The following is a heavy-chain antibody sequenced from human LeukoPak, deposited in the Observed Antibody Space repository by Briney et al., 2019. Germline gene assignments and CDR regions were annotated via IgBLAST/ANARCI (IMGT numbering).Heavy chain of an antibody. Sequence: SETLSLTCTVSGGPISSYYWSWIRQPPGKGLEWIGYIYYSGSTNYNPSLKSRVTISVDTSKNQFSLKLSSVTAADTAVYYCARYYCSSTSCYFDYWGQGTLVTVSS. CDR2: IYYSGST. V-gene: IGHV4-59*01. CDR3: ARYYCSSTSCYFDY. J-gene: IGHJ4*02. CDR1: GGPISSYY. D-gene: IGHD2-2*01.